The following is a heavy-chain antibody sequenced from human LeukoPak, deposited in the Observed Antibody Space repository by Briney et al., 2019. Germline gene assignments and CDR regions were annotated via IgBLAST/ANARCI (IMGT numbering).Heavy chain of an antibody. CDR3: ARGYPASTESPYYYGSGSYYVFDY. D-gene: IGHD3-10*01. CDR1: GDSISSDY. CDR2: IYTSGST. J-gene: IGHJ4*02. V-gene: IGHV4-4*07. Sequence: PSETLSLTCTVSGDSISSDYWSWIRQPAGKGLEWIGRIYTSGSTNYNPSLKSRVTMSVDTSKNQFSLKLSSVTAADTAVYYCARGYPASTESPYYYGSGSYYVFDYWGQGTLVTVSS.